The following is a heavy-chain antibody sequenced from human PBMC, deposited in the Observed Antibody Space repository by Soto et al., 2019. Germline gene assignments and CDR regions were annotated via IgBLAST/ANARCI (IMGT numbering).Heavy chain of an antibody. J-gene: IGHJ6*02. CDR3: ARELRDFWSGYLNYGMDV. CDR1: GFTFSGYS. Sequence: PGGSLRLSCVASGFTFSGYSINWVRQAPGKGLEWVSYISGPSIYIYYADSVKGRFTISRDNAKSAVYLQMNSLRAEDTAVYYCARELRDFWSGYLNYGMDVWGQGTTVTVSS. D-gene: IGHD3-3*01. V-gene: IGHV3-21*01. CDR2: ISGPSIYI.